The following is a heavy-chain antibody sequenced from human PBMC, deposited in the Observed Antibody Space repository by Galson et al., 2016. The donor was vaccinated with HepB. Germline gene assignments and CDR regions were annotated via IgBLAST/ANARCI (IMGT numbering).Heavy chain of an antibody. J-gene: IGHJ6*02. D-gene: IGHD3-9*01. CDR1: GFTFSHCG. Sequence: SLRLSCAASGFTFSHCGMHWVRQAPGKGLEWVAVISYDGSNKYYADSVKGRFTISRDNSKNTLYLQMNSLRAEDTAVYYCAKDVLIRYFDWQGGMDVWGQGTTVTVSS. V-gene: IGHV3-30*18. CDR3: AKDVLIRYFDWQGGMDV. CDR2: ISYDGSNK.